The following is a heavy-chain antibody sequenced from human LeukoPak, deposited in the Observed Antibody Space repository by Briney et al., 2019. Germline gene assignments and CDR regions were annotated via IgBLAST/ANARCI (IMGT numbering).Heavy chain of an antibody. J-gene: IGHJ4*02. CDR2: IYYSGST. D-gene: IGHD4-17*01. Sequence: SETLSLTCTVSGGSISSYYWSWIRQPPGKGLEWIGYIYYSGSTNYNPSLKSRVTISVDTSKNQFSLKLSSVTAADTAVYNCVRQRDAGDYLGYFDYWDQETLVTVSS. CDR3: VRQRDAGDYLGYFDY. CDR1: GGSISSYY. V-gene: IGHV4-59*08.